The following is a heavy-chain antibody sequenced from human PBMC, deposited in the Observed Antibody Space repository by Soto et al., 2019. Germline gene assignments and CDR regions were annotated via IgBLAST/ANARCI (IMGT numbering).Heavy chain of an antibody. CDR1: GYTFTSYY. Sequence: ASVKVSCKASGYTFTSYYIHRVRQAPGQGLEWMGIINPSGGSTSYAQKFQGRVTMTRDTSTSTVYMELSSLRSEDTAVYYCARLTYYDFWGGYGMAQTSQYYCYSWDRGTL. V-gene: IGHV1-46*01. D-gene: IGHD3-3*01. J-gene: IGHJ4*02. CDR3: ARLTYYDFWGGYGMAQTSQYYCYS. CDR2: INPSGGST.